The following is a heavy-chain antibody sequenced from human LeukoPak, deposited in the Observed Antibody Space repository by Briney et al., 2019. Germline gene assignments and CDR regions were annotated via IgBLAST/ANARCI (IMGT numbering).Heavy chain of an antibody. V-gene: IGHV3-33*01. CDR1: GFSFRDYG. Sequence: GGPLRLSCAASGFSFRDYGMHWVRPAPGKGLEWVGVIWNDGSKKDYADFVKGRLTISRDNSKSTLYLQVNSLRAEDTAVYYCARVGSGSWPWAFDIWGQGTMVTVSP. CDR2: IWNDGSKK. CDR3: ARVGSGSWPWAFDI. J-gene: IGHJ3*02. D-gene: IGHD3-10*01.